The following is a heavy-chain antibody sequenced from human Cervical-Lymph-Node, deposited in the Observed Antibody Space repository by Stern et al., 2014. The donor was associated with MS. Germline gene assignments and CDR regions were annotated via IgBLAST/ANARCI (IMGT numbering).Heavy chain of an antibody. J-gene: IGHJ4*02. D-gene: IGHD5-12*01. Sequence: VQLVESGPGLVKPSQTLSLTCTVSGGSISSGGYYWSWIRQHPGKGLEWIGYIYYSGSTYYNPSLKSLVTISVDTSKNQFSLKLSSVTAADTAVYYCARVRYSGYDYYFDYWGQGTLVTVSS. V-gene: IGHV4-31*01. CDR3: ARVRYSGYDYYFDY. CDR1: GGSISSGGYY. CDR2: IYYSGST.